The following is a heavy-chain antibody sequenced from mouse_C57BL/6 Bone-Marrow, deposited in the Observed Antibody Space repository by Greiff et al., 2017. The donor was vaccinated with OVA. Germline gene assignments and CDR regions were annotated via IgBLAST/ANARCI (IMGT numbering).Heavy chain of an antibody. D-gene: IGHD1-1*01. CDR2: ISSGSSTI. CDR1: GFTFSDYG. CDR3: ARQGYGSSYGY. V-gene: IGHV5-17*01. J-gene: IGHJ2*01. Sequence: EVQVVESGGGLVKPGGSLKLSCAASGFTFSDYGMHWVRQAPEKGLEWVAYISSGSSTIYYADTVKGRFTISRDNAKNTLFLQMTSLRSEDTAMYYCARQGYGSSYGYWGQGTTLTVSS.